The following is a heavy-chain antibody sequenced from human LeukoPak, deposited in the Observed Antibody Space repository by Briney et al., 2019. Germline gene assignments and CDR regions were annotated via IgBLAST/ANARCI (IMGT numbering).Heavy chain of an antibody. J-gene: IGHJ4*02. Sequence: SETLSLTCAVSGSAIRNGYYWGWLRQPPGKELEWIGSIYHGGSTYYTPSLKSRVTISVDTSKNHFSLSLNSVTVADSAVYYCARYRYGGPADYWGPGTLITVSS. CDR1: GSAIRNGYY. CDR3: ARYRYGGPADY. D-gene: IGHD3-16*02. V-gene: IGHV4-38-2*01. CDR2: IYHGGST.